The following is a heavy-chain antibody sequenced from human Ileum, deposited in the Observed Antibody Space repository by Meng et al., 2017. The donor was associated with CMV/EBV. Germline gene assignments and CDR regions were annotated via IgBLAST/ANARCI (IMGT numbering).Heavy chain of an antibody. Sequence: QMQLQESGPGLAKPSQTLSLTCTVSGGSITSGNYYWSWIRQPPGRGLEWIGYIYYSGSPYYKPSLKSRVTISLDTSKNQFSLNLRSVTATDSAVYYCVRQVVAASFDYWGQGALVTVSS. CDR1: GGSITSGNYY. CDR2: IYYSGSP. J-gene: IGHJ4*02. CDR3: VRQVVAASFDY. D-gene: IGHD2-15*01. V-gene: IGHV4-30-4*08.